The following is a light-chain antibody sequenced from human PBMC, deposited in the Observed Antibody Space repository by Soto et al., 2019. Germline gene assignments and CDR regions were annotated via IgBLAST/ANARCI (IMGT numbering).Light chain of an antibody. CDR2: DVS. J-gene: IGLJ2*01. Sequence: QSVLTQPRSVSGSPGQSVTISGPGTTSDVGGYNYVSWYQQHPGKAPKLMIYDVSKRPSGVPDRFSGSKSGNTASLTISGLQAEDEADYYCCSYAGSYTLRVVFGGGTKVTVL. V-gene: IGLV2-11*01. CDR3: CSYAGSYTLRVV. CDR1: TSDVGGYNY.